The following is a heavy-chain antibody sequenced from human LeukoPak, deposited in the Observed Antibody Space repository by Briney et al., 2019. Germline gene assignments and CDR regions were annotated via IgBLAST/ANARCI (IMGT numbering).Heavy chain of an antibody. CDR3: ARGGPPGASGSYSDY. V-gene: IGHV1-69*04. D-gene: IGHD1-26*01. CDR1: GGTFSSYA. CDR2: IIPILGIA. Sequence: SVKVSCKASGGTFSSYAISWVRQAPGQGLEWMGRIIPILGIANYAQKFQGRVAITADKSTSTAYMELSSLRSDDTAVYYCARGGPPGASGSYSDYWGQGTLVSVSS. J-gene: IGHJ4*02.